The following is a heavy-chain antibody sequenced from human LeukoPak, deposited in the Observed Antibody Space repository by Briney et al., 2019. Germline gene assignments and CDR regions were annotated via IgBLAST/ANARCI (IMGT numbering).Heavy chain of an antibody. CDR2: IIPTFGTA. Sequence: ASVKVSCKASGGTFSSYAISWVRQAPGQGLEWMGGIIPTFGTANYAQKFQGRVTITADESTSTAYMELSSLRSEDTAVYYCARELGYCSGGSCYTTRAFDIWGQGTMVTVSS. D-gene: IGHD2-15*01. V-gene: IGHV1-69*13. CDR3: ARELGYCSGGSCYTTRAFDI. J-gene: IGHJ3*02. CDR1: GGTFSSYA.